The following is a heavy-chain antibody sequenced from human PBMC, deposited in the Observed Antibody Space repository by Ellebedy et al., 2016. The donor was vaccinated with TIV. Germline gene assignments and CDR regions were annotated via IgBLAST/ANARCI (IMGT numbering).Heavy chain of an antibody. CDR3: ARDVKGAFDI. CDR1: GDSISNYF. Sequence: SETLSLTCTVSGDSISNYFWSWVRQPPGKGLGWIGYIHNSGNTNYRPSLKSLATISVDTSKNQFSLKLSSVTAADTAVYYCARDVKGAFDIWGQGTMVTVSS. V-gene: IGHV4-59*12. J-gene: IGHJ3*02. CDR2: IHNSGNT.